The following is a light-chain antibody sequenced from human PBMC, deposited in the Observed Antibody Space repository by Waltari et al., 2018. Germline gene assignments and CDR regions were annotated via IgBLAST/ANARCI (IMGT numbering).Light chain of an antibody. CDR2: MAS. Sequence: DIQMTQSPSTLSASVGDRVTISCRASQSVGTWLAWYQQKPSKAPKLLIYMASSLESGVPSRFSGSGSGTEFTLTISGLQPDDFATYFCQQYSSFSTFGQGTKV. CDR3: QQYSSFST. V-gene: IGKV1-5*03. CDR1: QSVGTW. J-gene: IGKJ2*01.